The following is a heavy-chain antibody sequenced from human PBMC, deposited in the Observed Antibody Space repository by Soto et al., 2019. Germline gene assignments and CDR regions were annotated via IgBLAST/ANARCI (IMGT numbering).Heavy chain of an antibody. V-gene: IGHV3-20*04. CDR1: GFTFDDYG. Sequence: PGGSLRLSCAASGFTFDDYGMSWVRQAPGKGLEWVSCINWSGDSIGYADSVKGRFTISRDNAKNSLYLQMNSLRAEDTAVYYCARPFSGYYYGMDVWGQGTTVTVSS. D-gene: IGHD3-3*01. CDR3: ARPFSGYYYGMDV. CDR2: INWSGDSI. J-gene: IGHJ6*02.